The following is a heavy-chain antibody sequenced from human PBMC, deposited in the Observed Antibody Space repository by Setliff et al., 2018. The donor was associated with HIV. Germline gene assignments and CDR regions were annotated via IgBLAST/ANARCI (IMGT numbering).Heavy chain of an antibody. CDR2: INHTGNT. V-gene: IGHV4-34*01. J-gene: IGHJ4*02. CDR3: ARGKGGVVGPAEFGY. CDR1: GGSFSGYH. Sequence: SETLSLTCAVYGGSFSGYHWNWIRQFPGKGLEWIGEINHTGNTQYNPSLKSRVTMSEETSKNQFSLKLKSVTAADTAIYFCARGKGGVVGPAEFGYWGPGTLVTVSS. D-gene: IGHD1-26*01.